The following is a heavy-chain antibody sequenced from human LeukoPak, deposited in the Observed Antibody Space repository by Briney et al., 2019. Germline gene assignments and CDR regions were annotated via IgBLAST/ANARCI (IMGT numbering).Heavy chain of an antibody. CDR2: TYYRSKWYN. CDR1: GDSVSSNSAA. CDR3: ARSAYSSSWLFDY. V-gene: IGHV6-1*01. J-gene: IGHJ4*02. Sequence: SXXLSLTCAISGDSVSSNSAAWNWIRQSPSRGLEWLGRTYYRSKWYNDYAVSVKSRITISPDTSKNQFSLQLNSVTPEDTAVYYCARSAYSSSWLFDYWGQGTLVTVSS. D-gene: IGHD6-13*01.